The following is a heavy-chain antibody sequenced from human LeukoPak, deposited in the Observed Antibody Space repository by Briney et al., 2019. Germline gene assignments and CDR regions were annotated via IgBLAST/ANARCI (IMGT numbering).Heavy chain of an antibody. Sequence: GESLKISCKGSGYLFTNYWIGWVRQMPGKGLEWMGIIYPGDSETRYGPSSQGQVTISADKSISTAYLQWSSLKASDTAMYYCARHPRGSSWYAGLTDYWGQGTLVTVSS. CDR2: IYPGDSET. CDR1: GYLFTNYW. V-gene: IGHV5-51*01. J-gene: IGHJ4*02. D-gene: IGHD6-13*01. CDR3: ARHPRGSSWYAGLTDY.